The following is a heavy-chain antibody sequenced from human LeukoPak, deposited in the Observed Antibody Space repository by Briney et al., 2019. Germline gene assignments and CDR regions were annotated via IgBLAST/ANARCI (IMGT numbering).Heavy chain of an antibody. Sequence: SGPALVNPTQTLTLTCTFSGFSLSSSGMCVSWIRQPPGKALEWLARIDWDDDKYYSTSLKTRLTISKDTSKNQVVLRMTNMDPVDTATYYCARIHRYGPAGYYGMDVWGQGTTVTVSS. J-gene: IGHJ6*02. CDR2: IDWDDDK. V-gene: IGHV2-70*11. CDR3: ARIHRYGPAGYYGMDV. CDR1: GFSLSSSGMC. D-gene: IGHD5-18*01.